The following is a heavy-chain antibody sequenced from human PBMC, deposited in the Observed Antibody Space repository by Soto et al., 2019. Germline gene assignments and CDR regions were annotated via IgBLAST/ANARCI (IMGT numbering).Heavy chain of an antibody. J-gene: IGHJ4*02. Sequence: TGGSLRLSCAASGFTFSSYGMHWVRQAPGKGLEWVAVIWYDGSNKYYADSVKGRFTISRDNSKNTLYLQMNSLRAEDTAVYYCARGRVATIKSWTPHDYWGQGTLVTVSS. CDR2: IWYDGSNK. V-gene: IGHV3-33*01. D-gene: IGHD5-12*01. CDR1: GFTFSSYG. CDR3: ARGRVATIKSWTPHDY.